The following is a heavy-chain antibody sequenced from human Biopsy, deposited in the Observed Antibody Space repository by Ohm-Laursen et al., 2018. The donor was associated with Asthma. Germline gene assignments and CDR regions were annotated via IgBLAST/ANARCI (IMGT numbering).Heavy chain of an antibody. CDR1: GGSISSGGYY. Sequence: PSETLSLTCTVSGGSISSGGYYWSWIRQHPGKGLEWIGYIYYSGSTYYNPSLKSRVTISVDTSKNQSSLKLSSVTAADTAIYFCARDYYDFWNRSVYTYFGMDVWGRGTTVVVSS. J-gene: IGHJ6*02. CDR3: ARDYYDFWNRSVYTYFGMDV. D-gene: IGHD3-3*01. CDR2: IYYSGST. V-gene: IGHV4-31*03.